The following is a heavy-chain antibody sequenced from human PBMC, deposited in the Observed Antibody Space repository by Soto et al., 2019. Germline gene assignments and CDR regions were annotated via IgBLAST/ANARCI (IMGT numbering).Heavy chain of an antibody. CDR2: ISGSGGSA. Sequence: VGSLRLSCAASGFTFSSYAMSWVRQAPGKGLEWVSAISGSGGSAYYADSVKGRFTISRDNSKNTLYLQMNSLRAEDTAVYYCAKVGYYDSSGYDPLAFDIWGQGTMVTVSS. J-gene: IGHJ3*02. V-gene: IGHV3-23*01. D-gene: IGHD3-22*01. CDR1: GFTFSSYA. CDR3: AKVGYYDSSGYDPLAFDI.